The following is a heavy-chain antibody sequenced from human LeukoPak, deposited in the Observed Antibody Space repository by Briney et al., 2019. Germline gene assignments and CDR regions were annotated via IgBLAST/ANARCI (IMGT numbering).Heavy chain of an antibody. J-gene: IGHJ5*02. V-gene: IGHV3-48*02. CDR1: GFIFSSYR. CDR3: ARDGEVVDGGGDCSGWFDP. Sequence: GGSVRLVCAAAGFIFSSYRMNWVRQAPGKGLEWVSYISSSSSTIYYADSVKGRFTISRDNAKNSLYLQMNSLRDEDTAVYYCARDGEVVDGGGDCSGWFDPWGQGTLVTVSS. CDR2: ISSSSSTI. D-gene: IGHD2-21*02.